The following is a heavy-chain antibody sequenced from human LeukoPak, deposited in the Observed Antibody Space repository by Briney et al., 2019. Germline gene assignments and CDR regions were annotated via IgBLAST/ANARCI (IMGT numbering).Heavy chain of an antibody. V-gene: IGHV3-9*01. Sequence: GGSLRLSCAASGFTFDDYAMHWVRQAPGKGLEWVSGISWNSGSIGYADSVKGRFTISRGNAKNSLYLQMNSLRAEDTAVYYCTSHTGTGDAFRPFHIWGQGTMVTVSS. D-gene: IGHD2-21*02. CDR2: ISWNSGSI. J-gene: IGHJ3*02. CDR3: TSHTGTGDAFRPFHI. CDR1: GFTFDDYA.